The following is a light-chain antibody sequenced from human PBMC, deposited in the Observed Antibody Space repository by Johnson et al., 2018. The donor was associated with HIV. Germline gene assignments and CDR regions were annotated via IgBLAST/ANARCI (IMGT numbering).Light chain of an antibody. J-gene: IGLJ1*01. CDR3: GAWDGSPSVYV. V-gene: IGLV1-51*02. CDR1: SSNIGNNY. Sequence: QSVLTKPPSVSAAPGQKVTISCSGSSSNIGNNYVSWYLKLPGTAPKLLIYENDKRPSGIPDRFSGSKSGTSVTLGITGLQTGDEADYYCGAWDGSPSVYVFGTGTKVTVL. CDR2: END.